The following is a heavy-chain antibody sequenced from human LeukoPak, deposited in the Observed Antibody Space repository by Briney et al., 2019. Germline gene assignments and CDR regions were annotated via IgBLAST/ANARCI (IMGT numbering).Heavy chain of an antibody. CDR3: AAGRYYDISGYDAFDI. D-gene: IGHD3-22*01. V-gene: IGHV1-58*02. CDR1: GFTFATSS. Sequence: SVNVSCKASGFTFATSSMQWVRQARGQRLEWIGWIVVGSGNTNYAQKFQERVTITRDMSTSTAYMELSSLRSEDTAVYYCAAGRYYDISGYDAFDIWGQGTMVTVSS. CDR2: IVVGSGNT. J-gene: IGHJ3*02.